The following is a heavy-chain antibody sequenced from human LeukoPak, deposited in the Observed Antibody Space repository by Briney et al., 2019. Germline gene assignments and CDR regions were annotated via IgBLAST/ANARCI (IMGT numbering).Heavy chain of an antibody. D-gene: IGHD3/OR15-3a*01. CDR2: ISYDETNE. CDR1: GFSSDRYA. CDR3: ARDQGDFRTHYRCFEY. V-gene: IGHV3-30*04. Sequence: GQSLRLSCEASGFSSDRYAMHWVRQAPGKGLEWMALISYDETNEFYADSVKGRFTISRDNSKNTVYLQMNSLRLEDTAVYYCARDQGDFRTHYRCFEYWGQGALVSVSS. J-gene: IGHJ4*02.